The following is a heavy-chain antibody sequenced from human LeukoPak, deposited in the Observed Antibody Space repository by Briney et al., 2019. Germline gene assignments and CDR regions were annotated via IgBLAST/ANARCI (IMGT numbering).Heavy chain of an antibody. CDR3: ARRGTDYCTPSSCHPNWFAP. D-gene: IGHD4-11*01. CDR1: GFTFSRYW. V-gene: IGHV3-74*01. CDR2: INSDGSST. J-gene: IGHJ5*02. Sequence: GGSLRLSCATSGFTFSRYWMHWVRQAPGKGLVWVSRINSDGSSTSYADSVKGRFTISRDNVKNSLYLQMNSLRAEDTAVYFCARRGTDYCTPSSCHPNWFAPWGQGTQVTVSS.